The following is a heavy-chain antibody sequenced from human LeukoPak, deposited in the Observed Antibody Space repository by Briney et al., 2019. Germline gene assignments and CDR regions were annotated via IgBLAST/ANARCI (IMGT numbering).Heavy chain of an antibody. CDR3: ARDRGPSYDSGIDYQYYLHC. Sequence: ASVKVSCKPIGYTFTAYYVHSMRQAPGQGLEWMGWINPKSGDTEYAQNFNGRVTMTRDSSIATAYMSMNTLSPDDTAVYYCARDRGPSYDSGIDYQYYLHCCGQGTLVAVSS. CDR1: GYTFTAYY. CDR2: INPKSGDT. V-gene: IGHV1-2*02. D-gene: IGHD3-10*01. J-gene: IGHJ4*02.